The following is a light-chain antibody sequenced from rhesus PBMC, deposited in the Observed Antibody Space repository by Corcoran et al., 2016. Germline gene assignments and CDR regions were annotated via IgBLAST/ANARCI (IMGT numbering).Light chain of an antibody. CDR1: QSIRNW. V-gene: IGKV1-22*01. CDR2: KAS. Sequence: DIQMTQSPSSLSASVGDTVTITCRASQSIRNWLAWYQLKPGQAPKLLIYKASSLQSGVPSRFRGRGAGTYFTLTISSLQSEDFATYYCQQYSSSPLSFGQGTKVEIK. CDR3: QQYSSSPLS. J-gene: IGKJ2*01.